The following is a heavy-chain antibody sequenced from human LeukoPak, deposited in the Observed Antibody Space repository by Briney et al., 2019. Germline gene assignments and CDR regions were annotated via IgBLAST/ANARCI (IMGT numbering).Heavy chain of an antibody. V-gene: IGHV3-53*01. CDR3: AKDRNWVVPRYMDV. CDR1: GFTVSSNY. CDR2: IYSGGST. J-gene: IGHJ6*03. D-gene: IGHD6-19*01. Sequence: GGSLRLSCAASGFTVSSNYMSWVRQAPGKGLEWVSVIYSGGSTYYADSVKGRFTISRDNSKNTLYLQMNSLRAEDTAVYYCAKDRNWVVPRYMDVWGKGTTVTVSS.